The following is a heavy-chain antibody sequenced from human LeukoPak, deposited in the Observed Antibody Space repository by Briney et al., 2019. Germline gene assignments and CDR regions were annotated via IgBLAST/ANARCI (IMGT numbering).Heavy chain of an antibody. CDR1: GGSIISSDYH. CDR3: ARAPKEQYQLLYGGAFDI. J-gene: IGHJ3*02. D-gene: IGHD2-2*02. V-gene: IGHV4-39*07. CDR2: ISYSGNT. Sequence: PSETLSLTCTVSGGSIISSDYHWGWVRQPPGKGLEWIGTISYSGNTDYNPSLKSRVSISVDKSKNQFSLKLSSVTAADTAVYYCARAPKEQYQLLYGGAFDIWRQGTMVTVSS.